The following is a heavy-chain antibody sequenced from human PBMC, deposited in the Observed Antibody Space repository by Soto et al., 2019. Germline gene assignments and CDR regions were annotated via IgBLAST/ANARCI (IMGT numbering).Heavy chain of an antibody. Sequence: EVQLVESGGGLVKPGGSLRLSCAASGFTFSNAWMNWVRQAPGKGLEWVGRIKSKTDGGTTDYAAPVKGRFTISRDDSKNQLYLRMNRLKTKDSAGYYCTTEYGGSAGVWFDPWGQGTLVTVSS. D-gene: IGHD1-26*01. J-gene: IGHJ5*02. CDR2: IKSKTDGGTT. V-gene: IGHV3-15*07. CDR3: TTEYGGSAGVWFDP. CDR1: GFTFSNAW.